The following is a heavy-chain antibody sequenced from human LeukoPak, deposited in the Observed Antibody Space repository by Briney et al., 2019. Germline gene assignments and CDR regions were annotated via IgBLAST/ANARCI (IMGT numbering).Heavy chain of an antibody. J-gene: IGHJ4*02. V-gene: IGHV1-18*01. D-gene: IGHD3-3*01. CDR1: GYTFTSYG. CDR3: ARGGPYDFWSGYTKFDY. CDR2: ISAYNGNT. Sequence: ASVKVSCKASGYTFTSYGISWVRQAPGQGLEWMGWISAYNGNTNYAQKLQGRVTMTTDTSTSTAYMELRSLRSDDTAVYYCARGGPYDFWSGYTKFDYWGQGTLVTVSS.